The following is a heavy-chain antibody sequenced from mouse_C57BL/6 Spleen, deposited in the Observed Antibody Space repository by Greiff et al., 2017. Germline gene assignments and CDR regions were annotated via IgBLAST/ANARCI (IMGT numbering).Heavy chain of an antibody. J-gene: IGHJ4*01. V-gene: IGHV1-7*01. CDR3: ARDYSNSPGLY. CDR2: INPSSGYT. Sequence: QVHVKQSGAELAKPGASVKLSCKASGYTFTSYWMHWVKQRPGQGLEWIGYINPSSGYTKYNQKFKDKATLTADKSSSTAYMQLSSLTYEDSAVYYCARDYSNSPGLYWGQGTSVTVSS. D-gene: IGHD2-5*01. CDR1: GYTFTSYW.